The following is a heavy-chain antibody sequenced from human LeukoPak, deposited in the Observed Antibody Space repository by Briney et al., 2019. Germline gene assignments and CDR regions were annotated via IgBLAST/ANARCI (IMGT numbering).Heavy chain of an antibody. Sequence: GGSLSLSCAGSGFTFSSYWMSWIRQAPGKGPEWVANIKQDGREKHYVDSAKGRFTISRDNANNLLFLQMNSLRAENTAIYYCTRDEAAATDWGQGTLVTVSS. CDR1: GFTFSSYW. CDR2: IKQDGREK. J-gene: IGHJ4*02. V-gene: IGHV3-7*01. D-gene: IGHD6-13*01. CDR3: TRDEAAATD.